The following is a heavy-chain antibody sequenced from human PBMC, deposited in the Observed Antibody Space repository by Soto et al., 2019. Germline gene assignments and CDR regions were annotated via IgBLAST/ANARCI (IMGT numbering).Heavy chain of an antibody. D-gene: IGHD3-3*01. Sequence: GSLRLSCAASGFTFSNYGIHWARKAPGKGLEWVAVIWHDGKNKYYAASVKDRFTISRDNSKNTLYLQMNSLRAEYTAVYYSARDPVYDEAIDYWGHGT. CDR2: IWHDGKNK. CDR1: GFTFSNYG. J-gene: IGHJ4*01. CDR3: ARDPVYDEAIDY. V-gene: IGHV3-33*01.